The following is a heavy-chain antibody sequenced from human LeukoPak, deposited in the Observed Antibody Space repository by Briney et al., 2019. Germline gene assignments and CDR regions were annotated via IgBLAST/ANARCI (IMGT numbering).Heavy chain of an antibody. J-gene: IGHJ6*02. V-gene: IGHV3-48*02. Sequence: QPGGSLRLSCAASGFTFSSYSMNWVRQAPGKGLEWVSYISSSSTIYYADSVKGRFTISRDNAKNSLYLQMNSLRDEDTAVYYCAREGSSTSRYYYYYGMDVWGQGTTVTVSS. D-gene: IGHD2-2*01. CDR2: ISSSSTI. CDR1: GFTFSSYS. CDR3: AREGSSTSRYYYYYGMDV.